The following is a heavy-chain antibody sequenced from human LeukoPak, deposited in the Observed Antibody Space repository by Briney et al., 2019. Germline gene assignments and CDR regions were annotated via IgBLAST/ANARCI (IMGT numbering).Heavy chain of an antibody. CDR3: AKDKHYYGSGSYGPFDY. CDR2: ISGSGGST. J-gene: IGHJ4*02. V-gene: IGHV3-23*01. Sequence: GGSLRLSCAASGFTFSSYAMSWVRQAPGKGLEWVSAISGSGGSTYCADSVKGRFTISRDNSKNTPYLQMNSLRAEDTAVYYCAKDKHYYGSGSYGPFDYWGQGTLVTVSS. CDR1: GFTFSSYA. D-gene: IGHD3-10*01.